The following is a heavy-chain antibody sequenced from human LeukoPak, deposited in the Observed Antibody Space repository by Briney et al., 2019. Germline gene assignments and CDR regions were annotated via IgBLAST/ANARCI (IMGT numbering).Heavy chain of an antibody. V-gene: IGHV3-21*01. CDR3: AREEVPAAIGRQWLLAFDI. CDR1: GFTFSSYS. D-gene: IGHD2-2*01. CDR2: ISSSSSYI. Sequence: PGGSLRLSCAASGFTFSSYSMNWVRQAPGKGLEWVSSISSSSSYIYYADSVKGRFTISRDNAKNSLYLQMNSLRAEDTAVCYCAREEVPAAIGRQWLLAFDIWGQGTMVTVSS. J-gene: IGHJ3*02.